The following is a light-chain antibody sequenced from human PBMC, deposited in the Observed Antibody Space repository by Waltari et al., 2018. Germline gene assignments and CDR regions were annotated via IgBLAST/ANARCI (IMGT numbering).Light chain of an antibody. V-gene: IGLV2-23*02. CDR1: SSDVGSYDL. Sequence: QSALTQPASVSGSPGQSITISCTGTSSDVGSYDLVSWYQQHPGKAPNRMIYEVNKRPSGVSHRFSVSRSGNTASLTISGLQAEDEADYHCCSYAGNCTVVFGGGTKLTVL. CDR2: EVN. CDR3: CSYAGNCTVV. J-gene: IGLJ2*01.